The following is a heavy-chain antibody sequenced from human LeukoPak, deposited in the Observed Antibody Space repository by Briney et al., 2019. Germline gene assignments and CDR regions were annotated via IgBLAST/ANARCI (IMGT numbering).Heavy chain of an antibody. CDR2: INHSGST. Sequence: SETLSLTCAVYGGSFSGYYWSWIRQPPGKGLEWIGEINHSGSTNYNPSLKSRVTISVDTSKNQFSLKLSSVTAADTAVYYCARVDSSGYYIWFDPWGQGTLVTVSS. D-gene: IGHD3-22*01. J-gene: IGHJ5*02. CDR3: ARVDSSGYYIWFDP. V-gene: IGHV4-34*01. CDR1: GGSFSGYY.